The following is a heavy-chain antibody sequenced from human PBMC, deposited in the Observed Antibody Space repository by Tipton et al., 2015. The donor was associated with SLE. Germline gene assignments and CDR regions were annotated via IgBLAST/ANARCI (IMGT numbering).Heavy chain of an antibody. V-gene: IGHV3-15*01. CDR3: TTDLRSNYYYSYYMDV. CDR2: IKSKADGGAT. Sequence: GSLRLSCAASGFTLSDAWMSWVRQAPGKGLEWVGRIKSKADGGATDYAAPVEGRFTISRDDTQDTVFLHLNVLRSDDAGVYYCTTDLRSNYYYSYYMDVWGKGTPVIVSS. J-gene: IGHJ6*03. CDR1: GFTLSDAW.